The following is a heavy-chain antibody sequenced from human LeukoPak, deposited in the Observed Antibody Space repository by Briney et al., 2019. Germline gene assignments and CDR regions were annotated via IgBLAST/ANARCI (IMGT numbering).Heavy chain of an antibody. J-gene: IGHJ4*02. CDR3: ARRLRRNYFDY. CDR1: GLTFSSYE. D-gene: IGHD4-17*01. Sequence: GGSLRLSCAASGLTFSSYEMNWVRQAPGKGLERVSYISSSGSTIYYADSVKGRFTISRDNAKNSLYLQMNSLRAEDTAVYYCARRLRRNYFDYWGQGTLVTVSS. CDR2: ISSSGSTI. V-gene: IGHV3-48*03.